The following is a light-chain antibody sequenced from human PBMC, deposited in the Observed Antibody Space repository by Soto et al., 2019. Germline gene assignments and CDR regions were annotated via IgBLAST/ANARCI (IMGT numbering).Light chain of an antibody. CDR3: QQYDNWPPLT. Sequence: EIVMTQSPATLSVSPGERATLSCRASQSVSSNLAWYQHKPGQAPRLLIFAASTRATGIPARFSGSGSGTEFTLTITTLQSEDFAVYDCQQYDNWPPLTFGGGTMLEIK. CDR1: QSVSSN. CDR2: AAS. V-gene: IGKV3-15*01. J-gene: IGKJ4*01.